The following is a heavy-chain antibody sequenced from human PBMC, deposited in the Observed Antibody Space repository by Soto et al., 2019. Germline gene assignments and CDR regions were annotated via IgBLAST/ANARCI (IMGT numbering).Heavy chain of an antibody. D-gene: IGHD6-19*01. V-gene: IGHV3-30*03. CDR3: ARGGRQWLVTSDFNY. CDR1: GFTFSDYA. Sequence: VQLVESGGGVVQPGRSLRRSCAASGFTFSDYAMHWVRQAPGKGLEGVAVVSHDGRNTHYADSVKGRFTISRYSSKNTGSLEMNSLRAEDTAVYYGARGGRQWLVTSDFNYWGQGALVTFSS. CDR2: VSHDGRNT. J-gene: IGHJ4*02.